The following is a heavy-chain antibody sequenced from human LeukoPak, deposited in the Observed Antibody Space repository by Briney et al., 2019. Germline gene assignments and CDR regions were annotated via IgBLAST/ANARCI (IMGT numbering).Heavy chain of an antibody. D-gene: IGHD5-18*01. V-gene: IGHV4-61*08. CDR2: IYYSGST. CDR1: GGSISSGDYY. CDR3: ARAGGYVQKSYGMDV. J-gene: IGHJ6*02. Sequence: PSETLSLTCTVSGGSISSGDYYWSWIRQPPGKGLEWIGYIYYSGSTNYNPSLKSRVTISVDTSKNQFSLKLSSVTAADTAVYYCARAGGYVQKSYGMDVWGQGTTVTVSS.